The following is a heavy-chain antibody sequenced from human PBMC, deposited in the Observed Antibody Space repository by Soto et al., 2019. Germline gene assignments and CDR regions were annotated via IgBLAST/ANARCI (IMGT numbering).Heavy chain of an antibody. J-gene: IGHJ5*02. CDR2: ISYSGST. CDR1: CSSITTYY. Sequence: FGTPSLTCTFSCSSITTYYLSWIPQPPGKGLEWIGYISYSGSTDYNPSLKSRVTISFDASKNQISLQVRSATAADAAVYYCARDLKEYCSDGKCNWFDPWGQGTLVTVSS. CDR3: ARDLKEYCSDGKCNWFDP. D-gene: IGHD2-15*01. V-gene: IGHV4-59*01.